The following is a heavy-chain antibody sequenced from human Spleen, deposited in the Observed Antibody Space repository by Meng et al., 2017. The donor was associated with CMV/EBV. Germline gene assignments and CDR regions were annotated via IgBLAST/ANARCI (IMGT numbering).Heavy chain of an antibody. J-gene: IGHJ4*02. V-gene: IGHV4-31*02. D-gene: IGHD4-11*01. CDR1: GGSISSGGYY. Sequence: GGSISSGGYYWSWIRQHPGKGLEWIGYIYYSGSTYYNPSLKSRVTISVDASKNQFSLKLSSVTAADTAVYYCARNRRDCSNYYFDYWGQGTLVTVSS. CDR3: ARNRRDCSNYYFDY. CDR2: IYYSGST.